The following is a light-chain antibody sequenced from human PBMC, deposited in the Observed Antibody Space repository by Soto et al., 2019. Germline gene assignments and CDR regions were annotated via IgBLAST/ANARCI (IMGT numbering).Light chain of an antibody. Sequence: QSALTQPASVSGSPGQTITISCTGTSSDVGAYNYVSWYQQHPGKAPKRMIYEVSNRPSGVSDRFSGSKSGNTASLPISGLQAADEADYYGSTKTTTASIVFGIGSKGTV. CDR3: STKTTTASIV. V-gene: IGLV2-14*01. CDR2: EVS. CDR1: SSDVGAYNY. J-gene: IGLJ1*01.